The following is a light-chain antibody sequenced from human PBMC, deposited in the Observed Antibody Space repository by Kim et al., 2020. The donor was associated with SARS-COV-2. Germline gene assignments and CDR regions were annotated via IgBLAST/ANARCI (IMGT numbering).Light chain of an antibody. Sequence: SAAVGDRVTSTCRASQSISSWLAWYQQKPGKAPKLLIYKASSLESGVPSRFSGSGSGTEFTLTISSLQPDDFATYYCQQYSSYWTFAQGTKVDIK. CDR3: QQYSSYWT. CDR2: KAS. J-gene: IGKJ1*01. V-gene: IGKV1-5*03. CDR1: QSISSW.